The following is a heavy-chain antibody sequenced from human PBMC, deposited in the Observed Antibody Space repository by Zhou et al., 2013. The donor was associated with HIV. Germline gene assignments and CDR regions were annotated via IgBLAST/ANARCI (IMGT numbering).Heavy chain of an antibody. J-gene: IGHJ4*02. V-gene: IGHV1-2*02. Sequence: QVQLVQSGAEVKKPGASVKVSCKASGYTFTGYYMHWVRQAPGQGLEWMGWINPNSGGTNYAQKFQGRVTMTTDTSTSTAYMELRSLRSDDTAVYYCAREVSYNYDYVWGSYRSLYYFDYWGQGTLVTVSS. CDR3: AREVSYNYDYVWGSYRSLYYFDY. D-gene: IGHD3-16*02. CDR1: GYTFTGYY. CDR2: INPNSGGT.